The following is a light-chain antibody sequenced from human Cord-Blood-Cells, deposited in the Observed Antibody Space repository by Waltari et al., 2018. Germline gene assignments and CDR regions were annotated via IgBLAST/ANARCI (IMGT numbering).Light chain of an antibody. CDR1: SSDVGSYNL. CDR2: EGS. CDR3: CSYAGSSTFEV. J-gene: IGLJ2*01. V-gene: IGLV2-23*03. Sequence: QSALTQPAPVSGSPGQSITISCTGTSSDVGSYNLVSWYQQPPGKAPKLMIYEGSKRPSGVSNRFSGSKSGNTASLTISGLQAEDEADYYCCSYAGSSTFEVFGGGTKLTVL.